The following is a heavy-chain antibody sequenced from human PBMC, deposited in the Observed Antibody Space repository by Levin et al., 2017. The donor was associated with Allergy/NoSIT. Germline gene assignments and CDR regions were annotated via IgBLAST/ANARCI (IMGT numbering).Heavy chain of an antibody. CDR3: VREIAEEGT. Sequence: GESLKISCAASGFTCSNYAMHWVRQAPGKGLEWVGVISDDGSSEFYIDSVKGRFTISRDNSKNRLYLQMDSLRAEDTALYYCVREIAEEGTWGQGTLVIVSS. V-gene: IGHV3-30-3*01. D-gene: IGHD1-1*01. J-gene: IGHJ4*02. CDR1: GFTCSNYA. CDR2: ISDDGSSE.